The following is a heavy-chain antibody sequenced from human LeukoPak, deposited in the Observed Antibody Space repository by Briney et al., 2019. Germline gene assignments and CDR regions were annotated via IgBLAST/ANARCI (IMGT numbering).Heavy chain of an antibody. CDR3: APLDSSGYYYQL. J-gene: IGHJ4*02. CDR1: GGTFSSYA. CDR2: IIPILGIA. D-gene: IGHD3-22*01. V-gene: IGHV1-69*04. Sequence: SVRVSCKASGGTFSSYAISWVRQAPGQGLEWMGRIIPILGIANYAQKFQGRVTITADKSTSTAYMELSSLRSEDTAVYYCAPLDSSGYYYQLWGQGTLVTVSS.